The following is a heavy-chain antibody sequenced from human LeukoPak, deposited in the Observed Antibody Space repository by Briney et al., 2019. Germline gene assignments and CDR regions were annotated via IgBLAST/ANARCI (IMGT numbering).Heavy chain of an antibody. CDR3: AKQLGYCSDGSCYFPY. CDR2: ISNNGGYT. J-gene: IGHJ4*02. CDR1: AFIFSGHW. D-gene: IGHD2-15*01. V-gene: IGHV3-23*01. Sequence: GGSLRLSCEGSAFIFSGHWMNWVRQTPGKGLEWVSAISNNGGYTYYADSVQGRFTISRDNSKSTLCLQMNSLRAEDTAVYYCAKQLGYCSDGSCYFPYWGQGTLVTVSS.